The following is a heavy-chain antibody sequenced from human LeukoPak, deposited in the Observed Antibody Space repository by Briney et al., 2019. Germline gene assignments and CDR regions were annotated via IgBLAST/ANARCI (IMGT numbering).Heavy chain of an antibody. V-gene: IGHV4-59*08. CDR3: ARHRKYYYGSGSYFDY. CDR2: IYYSGST. D-gene: IGHD3-10*01. Sequence: PSETLSLTCTVSGGSISSYYWSWIRQPPGKGPEWIGYIYYSGSTNYNPSLKSRVTISVDTSKNQFSLKLSSVTAADTAVYYCARHRKYYYGSGSYFDYWGQGTLVTVSS. CDR1: GGSISSYY. J-gene: IGHJ4*02.